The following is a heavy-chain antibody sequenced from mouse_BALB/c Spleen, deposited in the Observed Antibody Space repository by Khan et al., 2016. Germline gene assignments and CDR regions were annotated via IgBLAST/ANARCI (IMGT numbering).Heavy chain of an antibody. CDR3: STDGYGRY. Sequence: QVQLKESGPGLVAPSQSLSITCTVSGFSLTGYGVNWVRQPPGKGLEWLGMIWGDGNTDYKSALKSRLSISKDNSKSQVFLKMTRVQTDDIARYYCSTDGYGRYWGQGTLVTVSA. CDR1: GFSLTGYG. J-gene: IGHJ3*01. V-gene: IGHV2-6-7*01. D-gene: IGHD2-3*01. CDR2: IWGDGNT.